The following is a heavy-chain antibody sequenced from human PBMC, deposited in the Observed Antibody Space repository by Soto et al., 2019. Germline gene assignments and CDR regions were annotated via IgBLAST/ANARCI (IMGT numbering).Heavy chain of an antibody. CDR3: AREHHNLHGNWFDP. D-gene: IGHD1-1*01. CDR2: IYYSGST. J-gene: IGHJ5*02. CDR1: GGSISSGGYY. Sequence: PSETLSLTCTVSGGSISSGGYYWSWIRQHPGKGLEWIGYIYYSGSTYYNPSLKSRVTISVDTSKNQFSLKLSSVTAADTAVYYCAREHHNLHGNWFDPWGQGTLVTVSS. V-gene: IGHV4-31*03.